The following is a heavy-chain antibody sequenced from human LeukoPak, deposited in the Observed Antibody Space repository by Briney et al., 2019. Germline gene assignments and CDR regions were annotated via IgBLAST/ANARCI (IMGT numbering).Heavy chain of an antibody. D-gene: IGHD2-21*02. CDR3: ARGNIVVVTAYDY. V-gene: IGHV4-61*01. CDR2: IYYSGST. Sequence: SETLSLTCTVSGGSVSSGSYYWSWIRQPPGKGLEWIGYIYYSGSTNYNPSLKSRVTISVDTSKNQFSLKLSSVTAVDTAVYYCARGNIVVVTAYDYWGQGTLVTVSS. J-gene: IGHJ4*02. CDR1: GGSVSSGSYY.